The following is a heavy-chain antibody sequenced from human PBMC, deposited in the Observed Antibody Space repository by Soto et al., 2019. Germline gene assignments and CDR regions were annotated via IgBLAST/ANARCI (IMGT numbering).Heavy chain of an antibody. CDR1: GFTFSSYA. CDR2: ISSNGGST. J-gene: IGHJ5*02. CDR3: ARESVPDSRHFGPFDP. Sequence: EVQLVESGGGLVQPGGSLRLSCAASGFTFSSYAMHWVRQAPGKGLEYVSAISSNGGSTYYANSVKGRFTISRDSSKNTLYLQMGSLRAEDMAVYYCARESVPDSRHFGPFDPWGQGTLVTVSS. D-gene: IGHD3-9*01. V-gene: IGHV3-64*01.